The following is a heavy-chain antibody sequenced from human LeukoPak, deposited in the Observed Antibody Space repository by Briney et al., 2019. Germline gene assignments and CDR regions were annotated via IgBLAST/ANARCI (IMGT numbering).Heavy chain of an antibody. Sequence: AAVKVSCKASCYSVTGYYIHCVRQAPGQGLEWMAWINPNNGGTNYAQNFQGRVTMTRDTSISTAYMELSRLSSDDTAVYYCALVYYDILTSNYYYYYGMDVWGQGTTVTVSS. D-gene: IGHD3-9*01. CDR1: CYSVTGYY. CDR3: ALVYYDILTSNYYYYYGMDV. V-gene: IGHV1-2*02. J-gene: IGHJ6*02. CDR2: INPNNGGT.